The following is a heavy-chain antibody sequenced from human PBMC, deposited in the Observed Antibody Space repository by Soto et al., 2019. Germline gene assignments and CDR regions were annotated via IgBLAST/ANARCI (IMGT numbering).Heavy chain of an antibody. D-gene: IGHD6-19*01. CDR1: GFTFSVYS. Sequence: EVQLVESGGDLVQRGGSLRLSCVASGFTFSVYSMNWVRQAPGKGLEWFSYITSDTKTIKYADSVKGRFTISRDNPNKSVYLQMNSLGDEETVVYYCARSVEGHFDYWRQGTVVTVSS. J-gene: IGHJ4*02. CDR3: ARSVEGHFDY. V-gene: IGHV3-48*02. CDR2: ITSDTKTI.